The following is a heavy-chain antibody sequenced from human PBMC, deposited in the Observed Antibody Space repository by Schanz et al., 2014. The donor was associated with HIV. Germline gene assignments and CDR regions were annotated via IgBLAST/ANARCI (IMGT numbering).Heavy chain of an antibody. CDR3: ARDPVLYCSSTKCLGMDV. J-gene: IGHJ6*02. V-gene: IGHV4-34*01. CDR1: GGSFTGYY. Sequence: QVKLQQWGAGLLKPSETLSLTCAVYGGSFTGYYWSWIRQPPGKGLEWIGDINDSGSTNYNPSLXXXVTMAKPTSKNHFSLNLSSVAAADTALYYCARDPVLYCSSTKCLGMDVWGQGTTVTVSS. D-gene: IGHD2-2*01. CDR2: INDSGST.